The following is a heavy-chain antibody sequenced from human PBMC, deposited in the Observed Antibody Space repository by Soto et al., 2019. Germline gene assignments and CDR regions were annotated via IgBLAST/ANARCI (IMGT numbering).Heavy chain of an antibody. CDR2: ISGNSGST. Sequence: GGSLRLSCAESVFTFNNYGMHWVRQAPGMGLEWVSGISGNSGSTYYADSVKGRFTVSRDNFKNTLYLQMNSLRAEDTAVYYCAKDLVVVSAAGDAFDFWGQGTMVTVSS. CDR3: AKDLVVVSAAGDAFDF. V-gene: IGHV3-23*01. J-gene: IGHJ3*01. D-gene: IGHD2-15*01. CDR1: VFTFNNYG.